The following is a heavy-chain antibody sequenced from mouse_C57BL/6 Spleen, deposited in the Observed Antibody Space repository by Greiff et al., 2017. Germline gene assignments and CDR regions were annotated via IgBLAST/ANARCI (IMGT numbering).Heavy chain of an antibody. CDR1: GFTFSDYG. D-gene: IGHD2-4*01. CDR2: ISSGSSTI. V-gene: IGHV5-17*01. Sequence: EVKLVESGGGLVKPGGSLKLSCAASGFTFSDYGMHWVRQAPEKGLEWVAYISSGSSTIYYADTVKGRFTISRDNAKNTLFLQMTSLRSEDTAMYYCARGGAICYDYDAAFAYWGQGTLVTVSA. CDR3: ARGGAICYDYDAAFAY. J-gene: IGHJ3*01.